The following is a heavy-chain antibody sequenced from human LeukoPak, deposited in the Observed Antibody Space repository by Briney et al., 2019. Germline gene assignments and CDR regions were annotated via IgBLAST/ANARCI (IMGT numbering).Heavy chain of an antibody. CDR3: ATLRFLEWLVGYYYYMDV. J-gene: IGHJ6*03. Sequence: SGGSLRLSCAASGFTFSDYAMSWVRQAPGKGLEWVSYISSSSSTIYYADSVKGRFTISRDNAKNSLYLQMNSLRAEDTAVYYCATLRFLEWLVGYYYYMDVWGKGTTVTVSS. CDR2: ISSSSSTI. D-gene: IGHD3-3*01. CDR1: GFTFSDYA. V-gene: IGHV3-48*01.